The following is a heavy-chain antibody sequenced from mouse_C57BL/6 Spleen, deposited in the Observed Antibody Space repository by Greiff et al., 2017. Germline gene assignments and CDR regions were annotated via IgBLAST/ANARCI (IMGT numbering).Heavy chain of an antibody. CDR2: IRNKANGYTT. V-gene: IGHV7-3*01. J-gene: IGHJ3*01. Sequence: EVQLVESGGGLVQPGGSLSLSCAASGFTFTDSYMSWVRQPPGKALEWLGFIRNKANGYTTEYSASVKGRFTISRDTSQSILYLQLHALRAEDSATYYCARYYECDGAWFAYWGQGTLVTVAA. D-gene: IGHD2-4*01. CDR3: ARYYECDGAWFAY. CDR1: GFTFTDSY.